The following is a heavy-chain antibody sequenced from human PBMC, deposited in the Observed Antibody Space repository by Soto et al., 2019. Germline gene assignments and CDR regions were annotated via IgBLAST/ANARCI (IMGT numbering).Heavy chain of an antibody. CDR2: IYPGDSDT. J-gene: IGHJ4*02. CDR3: ARQDDYYDSSGYYFGY. D-gene: IGHD3-22*01. Sequence: PGESLKISCKGSGCSFTNYWIGWVRQMPGKGLEWMGIIYPGDSDTRYSPSFQGQVTISADKSISTAYLQWSSLKASDTAMYYCARQDDYYDSSGYYFGYWGQGTLVTVSS. V-gene: IGHV5-51*01. CDR1: GCSFTNYW.